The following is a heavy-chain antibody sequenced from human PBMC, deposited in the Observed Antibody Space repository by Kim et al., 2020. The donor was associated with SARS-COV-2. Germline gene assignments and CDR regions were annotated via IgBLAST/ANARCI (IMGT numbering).Heavy chain of an antibody. CDR2: IYYSGST. D-gene: IGHD4-4*01. V-gene: IGHV4-39*01. CDR3: ARTHDYSNYGGYYYGMDV. CDR1: GDSISSSSYY. J-gene: IGHJ6*02. Sequence: SETLSLTCTVSGDSISSSSYYWGWIRQPPGKGLEWIGTIYYSGSTYYNSSLKSRVTIAVDTSKNQFSLKLSSVTAADTAVYYCARTHDYSNYGGYYYGMDVWGQGTTVTVSS.